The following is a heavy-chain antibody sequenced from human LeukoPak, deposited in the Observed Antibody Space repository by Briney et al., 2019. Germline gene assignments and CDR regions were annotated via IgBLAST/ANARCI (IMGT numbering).Heavy chain of an antibody. J-gene: IGHJ6*02. D-gene: IGHD6-13*01. V-gene: IGHV1-46*01. CDR2: INPSGGST. CDR3: ARMGTGSWTRVGYGMDV. CDR1: GYTFTSYY. Sequence: GASVTVSCKASGYTFTSYYMHWVRQAPGQGLEWMGIINPSGGSTSYAQKFQGRVTMTRDTSTSTVYMDLSSLRSEDTAVYYCARMGTGSWTRVGYGMDVWGQGTTVTVSS.